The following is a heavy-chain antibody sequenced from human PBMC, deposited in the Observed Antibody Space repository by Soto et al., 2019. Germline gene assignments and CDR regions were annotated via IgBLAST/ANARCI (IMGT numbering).Heavy chain of an antibody. Sequence: ASVKLSCKASGYTFTSYGISWVRQAPGQGLEWMGWIAAYNGNTDYAQKLQDRVTMCTDTSTITAYMEPRSLGSGDMAVYYFARDATGNARRLYAFDIWDHGTMVTGS. CDR2: IAAYNGNT. V-gene: IGHV1-18*03. CDR1: GYTFTSYG. J-gene: IGHJ3*02. CDR3: ARDATGNARRLYAFDI. D-gene: IGHD1-1*01.